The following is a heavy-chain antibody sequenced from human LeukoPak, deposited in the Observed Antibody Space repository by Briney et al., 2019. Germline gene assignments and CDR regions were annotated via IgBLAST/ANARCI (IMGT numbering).Heavy chain of an antibody. J-gene: IGHJ4*01. D-gene: IGHD2-21*01. CDR1: GFTFSNAW. V-gene: IGHV3-15*07. CDR3: VTDLVIKGYFDY. CDR2: IKSKTDGGTT. Sequence: SGGSLRLSCAASGFTFSNAWMNWVRQAPGKGLEWVGRIKSKTDGGTTDYAAPVKGRFTISRDDSKNTLYLQMNSLKTEDTAVYYCVTDLVIKGYFDYWGQEPWSPSP.